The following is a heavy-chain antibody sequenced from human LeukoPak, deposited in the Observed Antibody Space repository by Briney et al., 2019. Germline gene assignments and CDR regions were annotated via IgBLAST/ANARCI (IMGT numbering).Heavy chain of an antibody. CDR2: IRYSGST. Sequence: PGGSLRLSCAASGFTFSSYSMNWVRRPPGKGLEWIGSIRYSGSTYYNPSLKSRVTISVDTSKNQFSLNLSSLTAADTAVYYCATSDTVSTYNWFDPWGQGTLVTVS. J-gene: IGHJ5*02. V-gene: IGHV4-59*04. D-gene: IGHD5/OR15-5a*01. CDR3: ATSDTVSTYNWFDP. CDR1: GFTFSSYSMN.